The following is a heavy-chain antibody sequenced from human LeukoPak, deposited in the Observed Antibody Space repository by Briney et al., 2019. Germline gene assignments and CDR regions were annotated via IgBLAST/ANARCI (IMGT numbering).Heavy chain of an antibody. CDR2: INPNGGGT. D-gene: IGHD2-15*01. Sequence: ASAKVSCKASGYTFTDYYMHWVRQAPGQGLEWMGWINPNGGGTNYAQNVQGRVTMTRDTSISTAYMELSSLRSDDTAVYYCARDTCNGGRCFNWFDPWGQGTLVTVSS. CDR1: GYTFTDYY. J-gene: IGHJ5*02. CDR3: ARDTCNGGRCFNWFDP. V-gene: IGHV1-2*02.